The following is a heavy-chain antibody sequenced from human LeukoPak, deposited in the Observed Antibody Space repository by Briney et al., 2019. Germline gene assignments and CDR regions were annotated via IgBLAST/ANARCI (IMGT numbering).Heavy chain of an antibody. CDR1: GGSFSGYY. Sequence: SETLSLTCAVYGGSFSGYYWSWIRQPPGKGLEWIGYIYYSGSTNYNPSLKSRVTISVDTSKNQFSLKLSSVTAADTAVYYCAGFENYDFWSGFDYWGQGTLVTVSS. J-gene: IGHJ4*02. CDR3: AGFENYDFWSGFDY. D-gene: IGHD3-3*01. V-gene: IGHV4-59*01. CDR2: IYYSGST.